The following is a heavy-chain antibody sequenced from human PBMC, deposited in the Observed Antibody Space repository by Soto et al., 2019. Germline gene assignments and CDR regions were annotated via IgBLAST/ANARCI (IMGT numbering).Heavy chain of an antibody. J-gene: IGHJ4*02. CDR2: INPSGGST. CDR3: AREGYVSGCDYKTPTFAY. Sequence: GASVKVSCKASGYTFTSYYMHWVRQAPGQGLEWMGIINPSGGSTSYAQKFQGRVTMTRDTSTSTVYMELSSLRSEDTAVYYCAREGYVSGCDYKTPTFAYRGQGTLVTVSA. CDR1: GYTFTSYY. D-gene: IGHD3-10*01. V-gene: IGHV1-46*03.